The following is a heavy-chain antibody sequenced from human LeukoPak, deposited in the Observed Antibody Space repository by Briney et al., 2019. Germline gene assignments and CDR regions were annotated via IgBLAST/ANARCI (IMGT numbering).Heavy chain of an antibody. CDR3: ARVGSSDMIVVQRNDAFDI. Sequence: PGGSLRLSCAASGFTFSSYWMSWVRQAPGKGLEWVANIKQDGSEKYYVDSVKGRFTISRDNAKNSLYLQMNSLRAEDTAVYYCARVGSSDMIVVQRNDAFDIWGQGTMVTVSS. CDR2: IKQDGSEK. J-gene: IGHJ3*02. CDR1: GFTFSSYW. V-gene: IGHV3-7*01. D-gene: IGHD3-22*01.